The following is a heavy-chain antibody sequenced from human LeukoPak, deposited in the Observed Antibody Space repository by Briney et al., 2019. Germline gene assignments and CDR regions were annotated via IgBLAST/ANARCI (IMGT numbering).Heavy chain of an antibody. CDR3: AARFWSGYYSGGRAEYFQH. J-gene: IGHJ1*01. CDR2: FDPEDGET. CDR1: GYTLTELS. Sequence: ASVKVSCKVSGYTLTELSMYWVRQAPGKGLEWMGGFDPEDGETIYAQKFQGRVTMTEDTSTDTAYMELSSLRSEDTAVYYCAARFWSGYYSGGRAEYFQHWGQGTLVTVSS. D-gene: IGHD3-3*01. V-gene: IGHV1-24*01.